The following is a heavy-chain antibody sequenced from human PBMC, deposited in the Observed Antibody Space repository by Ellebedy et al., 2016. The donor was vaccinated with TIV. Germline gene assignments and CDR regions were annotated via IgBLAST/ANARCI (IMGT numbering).Heavy chain of an antibody. D-gene: IGHD6-6*01. CDR3: ARDLASSSGLDY. Sequence: GESLKISXAASGFTVSSNYMSWVRQAPGKGLEWVSVIYSGGSTYYADSVKGRFTISRDNAKNSLYLQMNSLRAEDTAVYYCARDLASSSGLDYWGQGTLVTVSS. V-gene: IGHV3-66*01. CDR2: IYSGGST. J-gene: IGHJ4*02. CDR1: GFTVSSNY.